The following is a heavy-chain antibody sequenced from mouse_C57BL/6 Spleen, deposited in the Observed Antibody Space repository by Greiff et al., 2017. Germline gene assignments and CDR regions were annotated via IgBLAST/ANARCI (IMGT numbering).Heavy chain of an antibody. CDR1: GFSLTSYG. CDR3: ARNDGNYGLYYFDY. Sequence: VKVVESGPGLVQPSQSLSITCTVSGFSLTSYGVHWVRQSPGQGLEWLGVIWSGGSTDYNAAFISRLSISKDNSKSQVFFKMNSLQADDTAIYYCARNDGNYGLYYFDYWGQGTTLTVSS. CDR2: IWSGGST. V-gene: IGHV2-2*01. J-gene: IGHJ2*01. D-gene: IGHD2-1*01.